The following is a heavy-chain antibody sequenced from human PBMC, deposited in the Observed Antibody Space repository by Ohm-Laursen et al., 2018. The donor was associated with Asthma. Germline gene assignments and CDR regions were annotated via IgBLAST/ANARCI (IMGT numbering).Heavy chain of an antibody. CDR2: ISGSGGST. Sequence: SLRLSCTASGFTFDDYAMHWVRQAPGKGLEWVSAISGSGGSTYYADSVKGRFTISRDNSKNTLYLQMNSLRAEDTAVYYCAKSVRGSYYGVYYFDYWGQGTLVTVSS. V-gene: IGHV3-23*01. CDR1: GFTFDDYA. J-gene: IGHJ4*02. CDR3: AKSVRGSYYGVYYFDY. D-gene: IGHD1-26*01.